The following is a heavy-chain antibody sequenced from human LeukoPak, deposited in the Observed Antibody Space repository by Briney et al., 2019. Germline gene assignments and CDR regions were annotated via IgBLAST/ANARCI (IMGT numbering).Heavy chain of an antibody. Sequence: SQTLSLTCAISGDSFSSNSAAWNWNRQSPSRGLESLGRTYYRSKWYNDYAVSVKSRITINPDTSKNQFSLQLNSVNPEDTPVYYCASQAVAGLYQFDNWGQGTLVTVSS. D-gene: IGHD6-19*01. J-gene: IGHJ4*02. CDR3: ASQAVAGLYQFDN. V-gene: IGHV6-1*01. CDR1: GDSFSSNSAA. CDR2: TYYRSKWYN.